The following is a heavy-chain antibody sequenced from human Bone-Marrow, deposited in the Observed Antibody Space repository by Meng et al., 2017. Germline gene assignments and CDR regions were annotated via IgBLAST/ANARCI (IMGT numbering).Heavy chain of an antibody. V-gene: IGHV4-34*01. CDR2: INHSGST. D-gene: IGHD3-22*01. J-gene: IGHJ5*02. CDR3: ARVGVVVITPNWFDP. Sequence: VQLQQVGAGLLKPSGTLYLTCAVYGCTFNDYYLTWIRQAPGKGLEWIGEINHSGSTNYSPSLESRVTILVDTSKNQFYLQLSSVTAADTAVYYCARVGVVVITPNWFDPWGQGTLVTVSS. CDR1: GCTFNDYY.